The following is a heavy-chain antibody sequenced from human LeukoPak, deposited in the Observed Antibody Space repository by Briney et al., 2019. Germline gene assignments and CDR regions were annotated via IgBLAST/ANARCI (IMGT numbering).Heavy chain of an antibody. V-gene: IGHV3-21*01. D-gene: IGHD1-26*01. CDR3: SLVVGATYPYH. CDR2: ISSSSSYI. CDR1: GFTFSSYS. J-gene: IGHJ5*02. Sequence: NTGGSLRLSCAASGFTFSSYSMNWVRQAPGKGLEWVSSISSSSSYIYYADSVKGRFTISRDNAKNSLYLQLNSLRAEDTAVYARSLVVGATYPYHWGQGTLVTVSS.